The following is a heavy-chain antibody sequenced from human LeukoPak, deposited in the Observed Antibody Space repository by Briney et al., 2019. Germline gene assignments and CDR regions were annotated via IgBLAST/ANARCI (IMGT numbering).Heavy chain of an antibody. CDR1: GFTFSSYG. Sequence: GRSLRLSCAASGFTFSSYGMHWVRQAPGKGLEGVAVISYDGSNKYYADSVKGRFTISRDNSKNTLYLQMNSLRAEDTAVYYCAKGQYYYDSSGPSGYWGQGTLVTVSS. J-gene: IGHJ4*02. CDR2: ISYDGSNK. V-gene: IGHV3-30*18. D-gene: IGHD3-22*01. CDR3: AKGQYYYDSSGPSGY.